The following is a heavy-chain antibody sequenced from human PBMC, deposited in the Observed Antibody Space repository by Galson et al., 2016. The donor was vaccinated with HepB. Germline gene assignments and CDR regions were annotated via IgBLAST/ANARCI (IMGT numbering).Heavy chain of an antibody. J-gene: IGHJ6*02. Sequence: SLRLSCAASGFTFSSYSMNWVRQAPGKGLEWVSSIGTSSSHIYYEDSVKGRFTISRDNAKNSLHLQMNSLRAEDTAVYYCARHNDLWSGYLGPYYYSMDVWGQGTTVTVSS. D-gene: IGHD3-3*01. CDR2: IGTSSSHI. CDR1: GFTFSSYS. V-gene: IGHV3-21*01. CDR3: ARHNDLWSGYLGPYYYSMDV.